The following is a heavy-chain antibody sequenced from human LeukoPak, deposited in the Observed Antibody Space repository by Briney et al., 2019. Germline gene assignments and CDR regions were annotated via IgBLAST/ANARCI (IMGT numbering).Heavy chain of an antibody. Sequence: PSETLSLTCAVSGYSISSGYYWGWIRQPPGKGLEWIGNIYHSGSTYYNPSLKSRVTISVDTSKNQFSLKLSSVTAADTAVYYCAMRGQRVVSYYFDYWGQGTLVTVSS. CDR3: AMRGQRVVSYYFDY. CDR1: GYSISSGYY. J-gene: IGHJ4*02. V-gene: IGHV4-38-2*01. D-gene: IGHD6-13*01. CDR2: IYHSGST.